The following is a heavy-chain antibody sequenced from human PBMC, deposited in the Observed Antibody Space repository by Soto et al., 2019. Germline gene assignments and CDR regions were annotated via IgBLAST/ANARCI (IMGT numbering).Heavy chain of an antibody. CDR2: IRSKAYGGTT. Sequence: PGGSLRLSCTASGFTFGDYAMSWFRQAPGKGLEWVGFIRSKAYGGTTEYAASVKGRFTISRDDSKSIAYLQMNSLKTEDTAVYYCTRAARDYGDYDYYYYYMDVWGKGTTVTVSS. D-gene: IGHD4-17*01. V-gene: IGHV3-49*03. CDR3: TRAARDYGDYDYYYYYMDV. J-gene: IGHJ6*03. CDR1: GFTFGDYA.